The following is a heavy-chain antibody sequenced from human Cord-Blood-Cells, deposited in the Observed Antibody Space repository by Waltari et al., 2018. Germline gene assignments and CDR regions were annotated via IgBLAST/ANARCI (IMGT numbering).Heavy chain of an antibody. Sequence: QVQLVQSGAEVKKPGASVKVSCQASGYTFTGYYMHWVRQAPGQGLEWMGWINPNSGGTNYAQKFQGRVTMTRDTSISTAYMELSRLRSDDTAVYYCARDLGAAAGTHWFDPWGQGTLVTVSS. CDR1: GYTFTGYY. D-gene: IGHD6-13*01. CDR2: INPNSGGT. CDR3: ARDLGAAAGTHWFDP. J-gene: IGHJ5*02. V-gene: IGHV1-2*02.